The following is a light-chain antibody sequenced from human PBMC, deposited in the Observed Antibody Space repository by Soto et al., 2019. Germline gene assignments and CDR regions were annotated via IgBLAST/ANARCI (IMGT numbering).Light chain of an antibody. CDR2: GVS. J-gene: IGLJ3*02. V-gene: IGLV2-14*01. Sequence: QSSLTQPASVSGSPGQSITISCTGTASDIGNYNYVSWYQVHPGKAPKLLIYGVSNRPSGVSNRFPGSKSGNAASLTISGLQAEDEADYYCYSYSAYTTLWVFGGGTKLTVL. CDR1: ASDIGNYNY. CDR3: YSYSAYTTLWV.